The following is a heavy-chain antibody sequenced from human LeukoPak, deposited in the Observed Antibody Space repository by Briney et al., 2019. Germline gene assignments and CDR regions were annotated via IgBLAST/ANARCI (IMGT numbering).Heavy chain of an antibody. CDR3: ARGVAVIATLYYFDY. CDR1: GGSFSGYY. D-gene: IGHD2-21*01. Sequence: SETLSLPCAVYGGSFSGYYWSWIRQPPGKGLEWIGEINHSGSTNYNPSLKSRVTISVDTSKNQFSLKLSSVTAADTAVYYCARGVAVIATLYYFDYWGQGTLVTVSS. V-gene: IGHV4-34*01. CDR2: INHSGST. J-gene: IGHJ4*02.